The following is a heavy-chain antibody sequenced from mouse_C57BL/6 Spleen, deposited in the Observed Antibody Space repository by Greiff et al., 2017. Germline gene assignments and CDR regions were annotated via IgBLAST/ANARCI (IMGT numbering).Heavy chain of an antibody. V-gene: IGHV1-76*01. CDR3: ARGYSNYWYFDV. CDR1: GYTFTDYY. Sequence: QVQLKESGAELVRPGASVKLSCKASGYTFTDYYINWVKQRPGQGLEWIARIYPGSGNTYYNEKFKGKATLTAEKSSSTAYMQLSSLTSEDSAVYFCARGYSNYWYFDVWGTGTTVTVSS. CDR2: IYPGSGNT. J-gene: IGHJ1*03. D-gene: IGHD2-5*01.